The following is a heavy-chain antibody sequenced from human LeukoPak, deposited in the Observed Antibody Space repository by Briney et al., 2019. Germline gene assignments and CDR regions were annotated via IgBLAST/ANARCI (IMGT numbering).Heavy chain of an antibody. J-gene: IGHJ3*02. D-gene: IGHD5-24*01. V-gene: IGHV4-61*02. Sequence: SETLSLTCTVSSGSINSDGYYWSWIRQPAGKGLEWIGRVYSSGSANYSLSLKSRVIISIDTSQNQFSLRLISVTAADTAVYYCARVYRNDVYNFDGFDIWGQGTMVTVS. CDR3: ARVYRNDVYNFDGFDI. CDR2: VYSSGSA. CDR1: SGSINSDGYY.